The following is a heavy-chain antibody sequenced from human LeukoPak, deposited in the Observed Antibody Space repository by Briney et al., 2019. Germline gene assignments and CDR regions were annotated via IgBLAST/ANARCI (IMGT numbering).Heavy chain of an antibody. CDR3: ARSRFYYGDYYFDY. Sequence: PSETLSLTCTVSGGSISSGGYYWSWIRQPPGKGLEWIGYIYHSGSTYYNPSLKSRVTISVDRSKNQFSLKLSSVTAADTAVYYCARSRFYYGDYYFDYWGQGTLVTVSS. D-gene: IGHD4-17*01. CDR1: GGSISSGGYY. J-gene: IGHJ4*02. V-gene: IGHV4-30-2*01. CDR2: IYHSGST.